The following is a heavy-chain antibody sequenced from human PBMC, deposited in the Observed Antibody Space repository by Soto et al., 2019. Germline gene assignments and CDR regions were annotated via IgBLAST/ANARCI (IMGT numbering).Heavy chain of an antibody. V-gene: IGHV3-21*01. CDR2: IGTTSTYI. J-gene: IGHJ6*02. D-gene: IGHD2-21*02. CDR3: ARVMCGDCSSYYYYSMDV. Sequence: LRLSCAASGFTFGTFTMSWVRQAPGKGLEWVSSIGTTSTYIYYADSVRGRFTISRDNAKNSLYLQMNSLRAEDTAVYFCARVMCGDCSSYYYYSMDVWGQGTTVTVSS. CDR1: GFTFGTFT.